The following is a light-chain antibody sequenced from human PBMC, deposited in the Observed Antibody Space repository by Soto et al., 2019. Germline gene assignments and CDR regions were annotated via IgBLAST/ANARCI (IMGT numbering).Light chain of an antibody. J-gene: IGKJ1*01. CDR2: GAS. Sequence: EIVMTQSPATLSVSPGERATLSCRASQSLRSYLAWYQQKPGQAPRLLIYGASSRATGIPDRFSGSGSGTDFTLTISRLEPEDFAVYYCQQFRTFGQGTKVDIK. CDR3: QQFRT. CDR1: QSLRSY. V-gene: IGKV3-20*01.